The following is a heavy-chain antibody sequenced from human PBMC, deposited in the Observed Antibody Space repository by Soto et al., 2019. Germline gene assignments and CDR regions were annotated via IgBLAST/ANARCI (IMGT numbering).Heavy chain of an antibody. CDR1: GFTFSSYW. CDR2: IKPDGSEK. Sequence: GGSLRLSCAASGFTFSSYWMTWVRQAPGKGLEWVANIKPDGSEKWYVDSVKGRFTISRDNSKNTLYLQMNSLRAEDTAVYYCAKRTSGWYFDYWGQGTLVTVSS. CDR3: AKRTSGWYFDY. J-gene: IGHJ4*02. V-gene: IGHV3-7*05. D-gene: IGHD6-19*01.